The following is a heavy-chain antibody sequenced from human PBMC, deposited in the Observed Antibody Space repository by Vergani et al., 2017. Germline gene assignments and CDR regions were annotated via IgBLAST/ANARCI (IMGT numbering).Heavy chain of an antibody. CDR3: AREEWGAAGTYAFDI. CDR2: ISSSSSYT. D-gene: IGHD6-13*01. J-gene: IGHJ3*02. V-gene: IGHV3-11*05. Sequence: QVQLVESGGGLVKPGGSLRLSCAASGFTFSDYYMSWIRQAPGKGLAWGSYISSSSSYTNYADSVKGRFTISRDNAKNSLYLQMNSLRAEDTAVYYCAREEWGAAGTYAFDIWGQGTMVTVSS. CDR1: GFTFSDYY.